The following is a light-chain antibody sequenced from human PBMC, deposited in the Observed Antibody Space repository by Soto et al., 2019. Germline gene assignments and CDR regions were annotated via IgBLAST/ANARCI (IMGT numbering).Light chain of an antibody. V-gene: IGKV3-11*01. CDR3: QQRSNWPCT. Sequence: EIVLTQSPATLSLSPGNRATPSCRASQSVSGYLAWYQQKPGQAPRLLIYDASNRGTGIPARFSGSGSGTDLSLAIASLEPEDFAVYYCQQRSNWPCTFGGGTKVEI. J-gene: IGKJ4*01. CDR1: QSVSGY. CDR2: DAS.